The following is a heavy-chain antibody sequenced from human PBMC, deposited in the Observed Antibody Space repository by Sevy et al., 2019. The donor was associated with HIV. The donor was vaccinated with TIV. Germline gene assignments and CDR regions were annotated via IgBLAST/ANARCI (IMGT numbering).Heavy chain of an antibody. D-gene: IGHD3-22*01. Sequence: VGSLRLSCAASGFTFSSYAMSWVRQAPGKGLEWVSAISGSGGSTYYADSVKGRFTISRDNSKNTLYLQMNSLRAEDTAVYYCAKSPDSSGYYQFDYWGQGTLVTVSS. CDR1: GFTFSSYA. CDR3: AKSPDSSGYYQFDY. J-gene: IGHJ4*02. V-gene: IGHV3-23*01. CDR2: ISGSGGST.